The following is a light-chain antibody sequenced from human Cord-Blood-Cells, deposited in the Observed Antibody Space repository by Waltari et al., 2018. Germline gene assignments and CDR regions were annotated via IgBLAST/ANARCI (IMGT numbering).Light chain of an antibody. Sequence: QSVLTQPPSVSGAPGQRVTISCTASSSNIGAGYDVPWYQQLPGTAPKLLIHGNSNRPSGVPDRFSGSKSGTSASLAITGLQAEDEADYYCQSYDSSLSGSVFGGGTKLTVL. CDR1: SSNIGAGYD. V-gene: IGLV1-40*01. J-gene: IGLJ3*02. CDR2: GNS. CDR3: QSYDSSLSGSV.